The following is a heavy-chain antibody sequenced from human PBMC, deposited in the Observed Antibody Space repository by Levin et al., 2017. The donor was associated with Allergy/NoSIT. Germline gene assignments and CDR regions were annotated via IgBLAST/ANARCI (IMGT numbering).Heavy chain of an antibody. CDR2: IYYSGST. CDR1: GGSTSSYY. CDR3: ARTSGSYYVDWFDP. Sequence: SETLSLTCTVSGGSTSSYYWSWIRQPPGKGLEWIGYIYYSGSTNYNPSLKSRVTISVDTSKNQFSLKLSSVTAADTAVYYCARTSGSYYVDWFDPWGQGTLVTVSS. D-gene: IGHD1-26*01. J-gene: IGHJ5*02. V-gene: IGHV4-59*08.